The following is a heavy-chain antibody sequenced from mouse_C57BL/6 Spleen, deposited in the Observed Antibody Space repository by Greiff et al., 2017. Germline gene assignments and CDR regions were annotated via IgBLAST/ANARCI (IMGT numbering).Heavy chain of an antibody. CDR2: IDPSDSYT. D-gene: IGHD1-1*01. CDR1: GYTFTSYW. V-gene: IGHV1-59*01. J-gene: IGHJ2*01. Sequence: QVQLKQPGAELVRPGTSVKLSCKASGYTFTSYWMHWVKQRPGQGLEWIGVIDPSDSYTNYNQKFKGKATLTVDTSSSTAYMQLSSLTSEDSAVYYCARITTDYFDYWGQGTTLTVSS. CDR3: ARITTDYFDY.